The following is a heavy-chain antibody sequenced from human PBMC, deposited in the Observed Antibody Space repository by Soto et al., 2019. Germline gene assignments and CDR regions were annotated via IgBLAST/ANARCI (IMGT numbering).Heavy chain of an antibody. D-gene: IGHD1-26*01. CDR2: IIPIFGTA. J-gene: IGHJ5*02. CDR1: GGTFSSYA. Sequence: SVKVSCKASGGTFSSYAISWVRQAPGQGLEWMGGIIPIFGTANYAQKFQGRLTITADESTSTAYMELSSLTSEDTAVYYCASEMRYSGSYYPLYNWFDPWGQGTLVTVSS. V-gene: IGHV1-69*13. CDR3: ASEMRYSGSYYPLYNWFDP.